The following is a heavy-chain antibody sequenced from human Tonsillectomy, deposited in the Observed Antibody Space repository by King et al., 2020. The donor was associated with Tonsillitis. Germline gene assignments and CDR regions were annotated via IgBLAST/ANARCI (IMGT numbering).Heavy chain of an antibody. CDR3: AKDWGIAARPYYFDY. Sequence: DVQLVESGGGLVQPGGSLRLYCAASVLTFSGYAMSCVCQAPGKGREWVSAISGSGGRTYYADSVKGRFTTSRDTSKNTLYLQMNTLRAEDTAVYYCAKDWGIAARPYYFDYWGQGTLVIVSS. D-gene: IGHD6-6*01. CDR2: ISGSGGRT. V-gene: IGHV3-23*04. CDR1: VLTFSGYA. J-gene: IGHJ4*02.